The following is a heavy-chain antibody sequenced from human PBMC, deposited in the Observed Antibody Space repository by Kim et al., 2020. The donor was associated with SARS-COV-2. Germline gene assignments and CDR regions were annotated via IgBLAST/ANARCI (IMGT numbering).Heavy chain of an antibody. CDR2: IYYSGST. Sequence: SETLSLTCTVSGGSISSYYWSWIRQPPGKGLEWIGYIYYSGSTNYNPSLKSRVTISVDTSKNQFSLKLSSVTAADTAVYYCARGGSSSSRWVAISYYYYYMDVWGKGTTVTVSS. CDR1: GGSISSYY. D-gene: IGHD6-6*01. V-gene: IGHV4-59*01. CDR3: ARGGSSSSRWVAISYYYYYMDV. J-gene: IGHJ6*03.